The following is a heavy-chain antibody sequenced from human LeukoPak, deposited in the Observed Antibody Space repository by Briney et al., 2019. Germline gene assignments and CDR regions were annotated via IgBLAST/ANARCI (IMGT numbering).Heavy chain of an antibody. D-gene: IGHD3-10*01. CDR1: GASINSSNHY. CDR2: IYYSGST. Sequence: SETLSLTCTVSGASINSSNHYWGWIRQPPGKGLEWIGSIYYSGSTYYNPSLKSRVTISVDTSKNQFSLKLSSVTAADTAVYYCARRVVGVVRGVPKYYYYYMDVWGKGTTVTISS. J-gene: IGHJ6*03. V-gene: IGHV4-39*07. CDR3: ARRVVGVVRGVPKYYYYYMDV.